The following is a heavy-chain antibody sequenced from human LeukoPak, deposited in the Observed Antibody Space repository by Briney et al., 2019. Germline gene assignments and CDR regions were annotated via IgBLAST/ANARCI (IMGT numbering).Heavy chain of an antibody. Sequence: GGSLRFSWAASGFTFSDYYMSWIGQAPGKGLEWVSYISSSGSTIYYAVTVKGRFTISRDNAKNSLYLQMNSPRAEDTAVYYCARDSKSSSAYYYYYYGMDVWGQGTTVTVSS. V-gene: IGHV3-11*01. D-gene: IGHD6-13*01. CDR2: ISSSGSTI. J-gene: IGHJ6*02. CDR1: GFTFSDYY. CDR3: ARDSKSSSAYYYYYYGMDV.